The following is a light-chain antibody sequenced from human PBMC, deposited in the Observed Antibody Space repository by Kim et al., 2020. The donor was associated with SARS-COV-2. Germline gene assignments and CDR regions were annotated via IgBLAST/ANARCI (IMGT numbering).Light chain of an antibody. CDR1: CLRTSY. CDR3: NSRVTSDNQWV. Sequence: SSELTQDPAVSVALGQTVNITCQGDCLRTSYASWSPLKPRQAPVLVIFGQNQRPAGIPDRFSASNSGNQASVTITGAQAEDEADYYCNSRVTSDNQWVFGGGTKVTDL. V-gene: IGLV3-19*01. CDR2: GQN. J-gene: IGLJ3*02.